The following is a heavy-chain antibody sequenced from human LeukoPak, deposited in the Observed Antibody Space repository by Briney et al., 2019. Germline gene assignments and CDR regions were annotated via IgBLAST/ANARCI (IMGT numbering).Heavy chain of an antibody. Sequence: ASVKVSCKASGYTFTGYAMHWVRQAPGQRLEWMGWINAGNGNTKYSQKFQGRVTITRDTSASTAYMELSSLRSEDTAVYYCARGYAGYCSGGSCHSDYFDYWGQGTLVTVSS. V-gene: IGHV1-3*01. J-gene: IGHJ4*02. CDR2: INAGNGNT. D-gene: IGHD2-15*01. CDR3: ARGYAGYCSGGSCHSDYFDY. CDR1: GYTFTGYA.